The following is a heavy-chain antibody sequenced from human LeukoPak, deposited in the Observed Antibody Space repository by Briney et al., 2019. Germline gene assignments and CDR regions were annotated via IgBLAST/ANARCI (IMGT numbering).Heavy chain of an antibody. CDR1: GFTFSSYA. D-gene: IGHD3-10*01. Sequence: GGSLRLSCAASGFTFSSYAMSWVRQAPGKGLEWVSAISGSGGSTYYADSVKGRFTISRDNSKNTLYLQMNSLRAEDTAVYYCANQNAYYYGSGRLIDYWGQGTLVTVSS. CDR3: ANQNAYYYGSGRLIDY. J-gene: IGHJ4*02. CDR2: ISGSGGST. V-gene: IGHV3-23*01.